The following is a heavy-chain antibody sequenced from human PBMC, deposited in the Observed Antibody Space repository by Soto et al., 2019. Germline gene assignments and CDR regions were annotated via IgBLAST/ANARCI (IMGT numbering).Heavy chain of an antibody. V-gene: IGHV4-4*07. CDR1: GGFISSYY. J-gene: IGHJ3*02. CDR3: ARDLAAAGTYAFDI. Sequence: SETLSLTCTVSGGFISSYYWSWIRQPAGKGLEWIGRIYTSGSANYNPSLKSRVTMSVDTSKNQFSLKLSSVTAADTAVYYCARDLAAAGTYAFDIWGQGTMVTVSS. D-gene: IGHD6-13*01. CDR2: IYTSGSA.